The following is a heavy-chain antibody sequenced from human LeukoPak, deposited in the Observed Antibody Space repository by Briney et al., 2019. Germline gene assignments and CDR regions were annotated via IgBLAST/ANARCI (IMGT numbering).Heavy chain of an antibody. J-gene: IGHJ3*02. CDR1: GFTFSSYG. Sequence: PGGSLRLSCAASGFTFSSYGMHWVRQAPGKGLEWVAVISYDGSNKHYADSVKGRFTISRDNSKNTLYLQMNSLRAEDTAVYYCAKDRWNSSVWYGAFDIWGQGTMVTVSS. V-gene: IGHV3-30*18. D-gene: IGHD6-19*01. CDR2: ISYDGSNK. CDR3: AKDRWNSSVWYGAFDI.